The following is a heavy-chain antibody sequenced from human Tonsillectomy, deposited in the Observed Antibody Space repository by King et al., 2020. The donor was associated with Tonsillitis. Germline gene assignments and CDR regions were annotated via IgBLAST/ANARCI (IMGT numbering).Heavy chain of an antibody. CDR1: GGSISSSSYY. V-gene: IGHV4-39*07. D-gene: IGHD6-6*01. Sequence: QLQESGPGLVKPSETLSLTCSVSGGSISSSSYYWGWIRQPPGKGLEWIGSIYYSGNTYYNPSLKSRVTISVDTSENQFSLKLSSVTAADTAVYYCAGRPRRGDWYFDLWGRGTLVIVS. CDR3: AGRPRRGDWYFDL. CDR2: IYYSGNT. J-gene: IGHJ2*01.